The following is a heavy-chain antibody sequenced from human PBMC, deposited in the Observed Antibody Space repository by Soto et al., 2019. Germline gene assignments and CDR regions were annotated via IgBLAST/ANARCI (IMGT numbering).Heavy chain of an antibody. CDR2: ISPYSGNT. Sequence: QVQLVQSGAEVKKPGSSVKVSCKASGGTFSSYAISWVRQAPGQGLEWMGWISPYSGNTHYASKVQGRLTMTTDTSTSTAYMDLGSLTSGDTAVYYCAMVDNYVTPTPQDVWGQGTTVTVSS. CDR1: GGTFSSYA. CDR3: AMVDNYVTPTPQDV. V-gene: IGHV1-18*01. J-gene: IGHJ6*02. D-gene: IGHD3-16*01.